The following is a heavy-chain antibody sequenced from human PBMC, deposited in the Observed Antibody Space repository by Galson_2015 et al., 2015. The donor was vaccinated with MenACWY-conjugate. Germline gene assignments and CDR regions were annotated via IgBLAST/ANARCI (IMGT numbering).Heavy chain of an antibody. CDR2: IKEDGSEK. Sequence: SLRLSCAASGFTLSHYWLSWVRPAPGKGLEWVATIKEDGSEKYDVDSVKGRFTISRDNARNSLFLEMNSLRVEDTAVYFCARPVRVRLTVPVPYYFDHWGQGAVVTVSS. J-gene: IGHJ4*02. V-gene: IGHV3-7*03. D-gene: IGHD3-10*02. CDR1: GFTLSHYW. CDR3: ARPVRVRLTVPVPYYFDH.